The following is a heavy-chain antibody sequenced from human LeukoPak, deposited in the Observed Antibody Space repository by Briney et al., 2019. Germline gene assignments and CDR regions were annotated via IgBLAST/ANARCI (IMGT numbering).Heavy chain of an antibody. D-gene: IGHD6-13*01. CDR1: GGSISSSSYY. J-gene: IGHJ4*02. Sequence: PSETLSLTCTVSGGSISSSSYYWGWIRQPPGKGLGWIGSIYYSGSTYYNPSLKSRVTISVDTSKNQFSLKLSSVTAAGTAVYHCARQGQQQFDYWGQGTLVTVSS. V-gene: IGHV4-39*01. CDR2: IYYSGST. CDR3: ARQGQQQFDY.